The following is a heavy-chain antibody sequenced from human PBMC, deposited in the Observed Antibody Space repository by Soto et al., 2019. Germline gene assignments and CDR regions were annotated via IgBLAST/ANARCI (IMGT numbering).Heavy chain of an antibody. Sequence: ASVKVSCKASGYTFTSYGISWVRQAPGQGLEWMGWISAYNGNTNYAQKLQGRVTMTTDTSTSTAYMELRSLRSDDTAVYYCARDVRLITMVRGVIIPFDYRGQGTLVTVSS. CDR1: GYTFTSYG. CDR3: ARDVRLITMVRGVIIPFDY. V-gene: IGHV1-18*01. CDR2: ISAYNGNT. D-gene: IGHD3-10*01. J-gene: IGHJ4*02.